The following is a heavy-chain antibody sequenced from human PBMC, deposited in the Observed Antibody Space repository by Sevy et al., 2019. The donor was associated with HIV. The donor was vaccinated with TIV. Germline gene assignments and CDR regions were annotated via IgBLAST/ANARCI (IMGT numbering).Heavy chain of an antibody. D-gene: IGHD3-22*01. V-gene: IGHV3-11*01. Sequence: GGSLRLSCAASGFTFSDYYMSWIRQAPGKGLEWVSYISSSGSTIYYADSVKGRLTISRDNAKNSLYLQMNSLRAEDTAVYYCARPLYYYDSSGYFDYWGQGTLVTVSS. CDR3: ARPLYYYDSSGYFDY. J-gene: IGHJ4*02. CDR1: GFTFSDYY. CDR2: ISSSGSTI.